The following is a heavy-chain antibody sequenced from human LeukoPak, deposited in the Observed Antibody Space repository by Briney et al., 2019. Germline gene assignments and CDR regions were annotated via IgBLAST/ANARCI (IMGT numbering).Heavy chain of an antibody. CDR3: AQGQTIFLGYGLDV. CDR1: GVSISSSNL. V-gene: IGHV4-4*02. Sequence: PSETLSLTCAASGVSISSSNLWSWVRQPPGTGLEGFGEVDHTGSTNYNPSLNSRFTISVDKSKNQLSLKLSSVTAADTAVYYCAQGQTIFLGYGLDVWGQGTTITVSS. CDR2: VDHTGST. J-gene: IGHJ6*02. D-gene: IGHD3-10*02.